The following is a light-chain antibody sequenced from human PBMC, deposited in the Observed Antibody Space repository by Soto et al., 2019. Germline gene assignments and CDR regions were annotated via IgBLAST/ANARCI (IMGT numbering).Light chain of an antibody. CDR2: GAS. J-gene: IGKJ1*01. CDR1: QSVSSSY. V-gene: IGKV3-20*01. Sequence: EIVLTQSPGTLSLSPGERATLSCRASQSVSSSYLAWYQQKPGQAPRLLIYGASSRATGIPDRFSGSGSGIDFTLTISRLEPEDFSVYYCQQYGSSPVTFGQGTKVEIK. CDR3: QQYGSSPVT.